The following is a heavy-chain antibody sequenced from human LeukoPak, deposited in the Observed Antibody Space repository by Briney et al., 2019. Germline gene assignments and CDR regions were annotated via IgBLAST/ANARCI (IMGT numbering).Heavy chain of an antibody. V-gene: IGHV1-2*02. J-gene: IGHJ6*03. CDR1: GYTFTDYS. CDR3: ARVFDTYYMDV. Sequence: AASVKVSCKASGYTFTDYSLHWVRQAPGQGLEWMGWINPKSSGTNYAQKFQDRVTMTSDTSISTAYMELMRLRSDDTAVCYCARVFDTYYMDVWGKGTTVTVSS. CDR2: INPKSSGT.